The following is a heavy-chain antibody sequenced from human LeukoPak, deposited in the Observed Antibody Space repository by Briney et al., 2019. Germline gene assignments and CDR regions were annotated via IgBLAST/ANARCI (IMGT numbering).Heavy chain of an antibody. J-gene: IGHJ3*02. V-gene: IGHV3-23*01. Sequence: PGGSLRLSCAASGFTLSSYAMSWVRRAPRKGLEWGSGITVSGTNTYYADSVKGRFTISRDNSKNAVYLQINSLRAEDTAVYYCARSIMGLNSAYDIWGQGTMVTVSS. D-gene: IGHD5-12*01. CDR3: ARSIMGLNSAYDI. CDR2: ITVSGTNT. CDR1: GFTLSSYA.